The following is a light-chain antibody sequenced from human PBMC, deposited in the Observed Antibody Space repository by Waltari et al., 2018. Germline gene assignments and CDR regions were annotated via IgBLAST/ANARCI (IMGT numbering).Light chain of an antibody. V-gene: IGKV3-11*01. CDR3: QQRSNWPPGA. CDR1: QSVSSF. Sequence: EIVLTQSPATLSLSPGERAILSCRASQSVSSFSAWYQQKPGQAPRLLIYDASNRATGIPARFSGSGSGTDFTLTISGLEPEDFAVYYCQQRSNWPPGAFGGGTRVEIK. CDR2: DAS. J-gene: IGKJ4*01.